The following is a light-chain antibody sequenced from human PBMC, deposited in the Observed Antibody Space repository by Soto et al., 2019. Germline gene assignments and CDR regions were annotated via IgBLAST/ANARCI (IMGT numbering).Light chain of an antibody. Sequence: ENVLTQSPATLSLSPGERATLSCGGGQSVSTYLAWYQQKPGEAPRLLIYDASNRAAGIPARFSGSGSGTDFTLTLSSLETQDVAFYYCQQRNNWPPTWTFGQGTKVDI. CDR3: QQRNNWPPTWT. J-gene: IGKJ1*01. CDR2: DAS. CDR1: QSVSTY. V-gene: IGKV3-11*01.